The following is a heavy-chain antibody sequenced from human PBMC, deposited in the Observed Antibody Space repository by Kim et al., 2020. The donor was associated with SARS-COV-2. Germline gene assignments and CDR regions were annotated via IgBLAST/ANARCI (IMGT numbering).Heavy chain of an antibody. Sequence: SVKVSCKASGGTFSSYAISWVRQAPGQGLEWMGGIIPIFGTANYAQKFQGRVTITADESTSTAYMELSSLRSEDTAVYYCARAPVGYYDSSGYYSDFDYWGQGTLVTVSS. D-gene: IGHD3-22*01. V-gene: IGHV1-69*13. CDR3: ARAPVGYYDSSGYYSDFDY. J-gene: IGHJ4*02. CDR2: IIPIFGTA. CDR1: GGTFSSYA.